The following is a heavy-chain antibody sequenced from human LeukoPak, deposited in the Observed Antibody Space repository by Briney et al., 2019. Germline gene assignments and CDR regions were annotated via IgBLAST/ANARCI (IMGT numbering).Heavy chain of an antibody. Sequence: PSETLSLTCAVYGGSFSNSSYYWGCIRQPPGKGLEWIGHIYYSGNTYNNPSLKSRVTISVDTSKNQFSLKLSSVTAADTAVYYCARLTAMVRGVQYAFDIWGQGTMVTVSS. CDR3: ARLTAMVRGVQYAFDI. CDR1: GGSFSNSSYY. D-gene: IGHD3-10*01. CDR2: IYYSGNT. J-gene: IGHJ3*02. V-gene: IGHV4-39*01.